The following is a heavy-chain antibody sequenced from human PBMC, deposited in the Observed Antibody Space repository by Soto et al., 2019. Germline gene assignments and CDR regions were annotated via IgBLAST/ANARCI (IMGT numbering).Heavy chain of an antibody. J-gene: IGHJ6*02. CDR2: FYYSENT. V-gene: IGHV4-39*01. Sequence: SETLSLTCSVSGGSISSRSYSWGWIRQPPGEGLEWIGTFYYSENTYYNPSLKSRVSISVDTSKNQFSLKVSSVTAADTAVYYCAKLAGYCSGNSCHRDYAMDALGQWTSVT. CDR1: GGSISSRSYS. CDR3: AKLAGYCSGNSCHRDYAMDA. D-gene: IGHD2-2*01.